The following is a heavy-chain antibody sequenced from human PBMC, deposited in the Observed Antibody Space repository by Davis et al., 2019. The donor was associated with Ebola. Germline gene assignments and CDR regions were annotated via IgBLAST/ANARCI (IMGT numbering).Heavy chain of an antibody. CDR2: ISYDGSNK. D-gene: IGHD6-19*01. Sequence: GESLKISCAASGFTFSSYGMHWVRQAPGKGLEWVAVISYDGSNKYYADSVKGRFTISRDKSKNTLYVQMNSLRVEDTAVYFCARGVMIAVSGTGYAFDIWGQGTMVTVSS. V-gene: IGHV3-30*03. J-gene: IGHJ3*02. CDR1: GFTFSSYG. CDR3: ARGVMIAVSGTGYAFDI.